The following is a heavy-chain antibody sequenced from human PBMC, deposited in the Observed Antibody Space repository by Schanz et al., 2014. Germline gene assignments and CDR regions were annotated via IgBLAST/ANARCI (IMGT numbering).Heavy chain of an antibody. J-gene: IGHJ5*01. D-gene: IGHD3-16*01. CDR3: ARNYEWFES. V-gene: IGHV1-8*01. CDR2: MNPNSDDT. CDR1: GYTFTTYD. Sequence: QVQLVQSGAEVKKPGASVKVSCKASGYTFTTYDINWVRQATGQGLEWMGWMNPNSDDTGYAQKFQGRVTMTRNTSISTACMELNSLTSEDTAVYYCARNYEWFESWGQGTLVTVSS.